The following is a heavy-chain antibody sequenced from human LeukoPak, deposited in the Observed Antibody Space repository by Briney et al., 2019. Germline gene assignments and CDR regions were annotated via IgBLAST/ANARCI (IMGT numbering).Heavy chain of an antibody. J-gene: IGHJ4*02. CDR1: GDSISSGGYY. D-gene: IGHD3-22*01. CDR2: IYYSGST. CDR3: ARENDSSGYYYYFDY. V-gene: IGHV4-31*03. Sequence: MTSETLSLTCTVSGDSISSGGYYWSWIRQHPGKGLEWIGYIYYSGSTYYNPSLKSRVTISVDTSKNQFSLKLSSVTAADTAVYYCARENDSSGYYYYFDYWGQGTLVTVSS.